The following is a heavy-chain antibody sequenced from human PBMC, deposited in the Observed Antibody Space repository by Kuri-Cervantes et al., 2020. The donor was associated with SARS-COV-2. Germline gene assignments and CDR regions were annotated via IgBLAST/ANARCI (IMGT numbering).Heavy chain of an antibody. CDR2: ISYDGSNK. Sequence: GESLKISCAASGFTFSSYAMHWVRQAPGKGLEWVAVISYDGSNKYYADSVKGRFTISRDNSKNTLYLQMNSLRAEDTAVYYCARDQDYYDSNDYFDYWGQGPLVPVSS. D-gene: IGHD3-22*01. V-gene: IGHV3-30*04. J-gene: IGHJ4*02. CDR1: GFTFSSYA. CDR3: ARDQDYYDSNDYFDY.